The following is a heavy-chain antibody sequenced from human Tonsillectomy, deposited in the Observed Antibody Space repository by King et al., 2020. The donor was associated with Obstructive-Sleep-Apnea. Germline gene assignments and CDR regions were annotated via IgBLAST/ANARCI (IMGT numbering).Heavy chain of an antibody. Sequence: VQLQESGPGLVKPSETLSLTCTVSGGSISSYYWSWIRQPPGRGLEWIGYIFYSGSTNYNPSLKSRVTISGDTSKNQFSLKLSSVTAADTAVYYCARFGDDFWSGYYTPFDYWGQGTLVTVSS. CDR2: IFYSGST. J-gene: IGHJ4*02. V-gene: IGHV4-59*01. CDR3: ARFGDDFWSGYYTPFDY. D-gene: IGHD3-3*01. CDR1: GGSISSYY.